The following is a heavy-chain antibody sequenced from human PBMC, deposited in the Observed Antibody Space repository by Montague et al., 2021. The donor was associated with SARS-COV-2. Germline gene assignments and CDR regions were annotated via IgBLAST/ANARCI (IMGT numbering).Heavy chain of an antibody. CDR3: ARGSVGGYYFDY. Sequence: SLRLSCAASGFIFSSHGMHWVRQAPGKGLEWVAHIWYDGSNENYVDSVKGRFTISRDNFKNTLYLQMNSLRAEDTAIYYCARGSVGGYYFDYWGQGTLVTVSS. D-gene: IGHD1-26*01. CDR2: IWYDGSNE. J-gene: IGHJ4*02. CDR1: GFIFSSHG. V-gene: IGHV3-33*01.